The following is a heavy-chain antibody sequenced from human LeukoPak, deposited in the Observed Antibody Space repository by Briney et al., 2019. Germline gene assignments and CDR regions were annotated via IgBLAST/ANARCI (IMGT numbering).Heavy chain of an antibody. J-gene: IGHJ4*02. CDR2: INAGNGNT. Sequence: ASVKVSCKASGYTFTSYAMHWVRQAPGQRLEWMGWINAGNGNTKYSQKFQGRVTITRDTSASTAYMELSSLRSEDTAVNYCARDRGYSSSWWPVFDYWGQGTLVTVSS. V-gene: IGHV1-3*01. CDR3: ARDRGYSSSWWPVFDY. D-gene: IGHD6-13*01. CDR1: GYTFTSYA.